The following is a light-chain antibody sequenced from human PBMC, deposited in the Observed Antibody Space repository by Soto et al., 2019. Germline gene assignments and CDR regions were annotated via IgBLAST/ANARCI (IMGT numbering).Light chain of an antibody. CDR2: DAS. CDR3: HQYGGSPPT. Sequence: RQSPATLSVSPGEGATLSCRASQGIGDTLAWYQHKPGQAPRLLIYDASNRATGIPARFSGSGSGTDFTLTISRLEPEDFAGYHCHQYGGSPPTFGQGTKVDIK. J-gene: IGKJ1*01. CDR1: QGIGDT. V-gene: IGKV3-20*01.